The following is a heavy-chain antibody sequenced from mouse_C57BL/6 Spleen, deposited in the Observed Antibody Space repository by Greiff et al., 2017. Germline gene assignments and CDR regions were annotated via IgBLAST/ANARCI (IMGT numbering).Heavy chain of an antibody. Sequence: EVQLQQSGAELVRPGASVKLSCTASGFNIKDDYMHWVKQRPEQGLEWIGWIDPENGDTEYASKFQGKATITADTSSNTAYLQLSSLTSEDTAVYYCTTYGSSYVCLYAMDYWGQGTSVTVSS. CDR1: GFNIKDDY. J-gene: IGHJ4*01. V-gene: IGHV14-4*01. CDR2: IDPENGDT. CDR3: TTYGSSYVCLYAMDY. D-gene: IGHD1-1*01.